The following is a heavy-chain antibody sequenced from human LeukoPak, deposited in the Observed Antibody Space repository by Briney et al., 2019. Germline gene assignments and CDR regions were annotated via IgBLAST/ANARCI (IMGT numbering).Heavy chain of an antibody. V-gene: IGHV4-39*07. CDR1: GGSISKSTYY. CDR3: ARDPHTNSWYPGGYWFDP. CDR2: IYSSGST. J-gene: IGHJ5*02. Sequence: PSETLSLTCTVSGGSISKSTYYWGWIRQPPGKGPEWIGSIYSSGSTYYNVSLKSRVTISVDTSKNQFSLTLASVTAADTAVYYCARDPHTNSWYPGGYWFDPWGQGTLVTVSS. D-gene: IGHD6-13*01.